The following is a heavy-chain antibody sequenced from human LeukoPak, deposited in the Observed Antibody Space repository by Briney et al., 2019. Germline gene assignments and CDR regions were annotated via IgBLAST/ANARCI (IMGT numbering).Heavy chain of an antibody. D-gene: IGHD3-10*01. J-gene: IGHJ3*02. Sequence: SETLSLTCTVSGGSISTYYWTWIRQPPGKGLEWIGNIFYSGSTYYSPSLKSRVTISLDTSRNQFSLKLNSVTAADTAVYYCAKSNGYGLVDIWGQGTMVTVSS. CDR3: AKSNGYGLVDI. CDR2: IFYSGST. V-gene: IGHV4-59*12. CDR1: GGSISTYY.